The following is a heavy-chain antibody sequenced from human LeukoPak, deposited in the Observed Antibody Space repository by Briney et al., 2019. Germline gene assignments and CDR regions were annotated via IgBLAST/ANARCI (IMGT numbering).Heavy chain of an antibody. CDR1: GYSFTSYW. CDR2: IYPGDSDT. V-gene: IGHV5-51*07. CDR3: ASSRDYYDSSGYYSPYFDY. J-gene: IGHJ4*02. D-gene: IGHD3-22*01. Sequence: GESQKISCKGSGYSFTSYWIGWVHQMPGKGLEWMGIIYPGDSDTRYSPSFQGQVTISADKSISTAYLQWSSLKASDTAMYYCASSRDYYDSSGYYSPYFDYWGQGTLVTVSS.